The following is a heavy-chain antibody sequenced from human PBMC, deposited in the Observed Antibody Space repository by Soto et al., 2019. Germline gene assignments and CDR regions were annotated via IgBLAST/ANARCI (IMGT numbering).Heavy chain of an antibody. CDR3: ARSIAAAGDFDY. CDR1: GGSFSGFH. J-gene: IGHJ4*02. CDR2: INHSGST. Sequence: SETLSLTCAVYGGSFSGFHWSWIRQPPGKGLEWIGEINHSGSTNYNPSLKSRVTISVDTSKNQFSLKLSSVTAADTAVYYCARSIAAAGDFDYWGQGTLVTVSS. V-gene: IGHV4-34*01. D-gene: IGHD6-13*01.